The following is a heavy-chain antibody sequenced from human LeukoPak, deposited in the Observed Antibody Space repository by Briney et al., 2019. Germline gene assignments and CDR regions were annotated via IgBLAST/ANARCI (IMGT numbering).Heavy chain of an antibody. V-gene: IGHV1-8*01. CDR3: ARGYGSGSYYH. Sequence: ASVKVSCKASGYTFTNYDINWVRQAPGQGLEWVAWMNPNSGNTGYAQKFQGRVTMTRDTSISTAYMELSRLRSDDTAVYYCARGYGSGSYYHWGQGTLVTVSS. D-gene: IGHD3-10*01. CDR2: MNPNSGNT. CDR1: GYTFTNYD. J-gene: IGHJ4*02.